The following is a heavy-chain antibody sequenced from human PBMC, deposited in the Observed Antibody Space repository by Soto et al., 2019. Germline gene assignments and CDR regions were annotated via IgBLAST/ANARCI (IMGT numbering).Heavy chain of an antibody. Sequence: EVQLLESGGGLVQPGVSLRLSCAASGFTFSSYAMSWVRQAPGKGLEWVSGISASGGNAYYPDSVKGRFTISRDNSKNTLYLQMNNLRVEDKAIYYCADGGEWSFNFEYWGRGTLVTVSS. CDR3: ADGGEWSFNFEY. D-gene: IGHD3-3*01. CDR2: ISASGGNA. CDR1: GFTFSSYA. J-gene: IGHJ4*02. V-gene: IGHV3-23*01.